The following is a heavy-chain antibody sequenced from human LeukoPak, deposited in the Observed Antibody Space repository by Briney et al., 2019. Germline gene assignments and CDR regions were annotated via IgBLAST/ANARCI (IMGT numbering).Heavy chain of an antibody. CDR2: ISGSGGST. V-gene: IGHV3-23*01. CDR3: AKGTQKYCSGGSCYHVFDY. J-gene: IGHJ4*02. CDR1: GFTFSSYA. D-gene: IGHD2-15*01. Sequence: GGSLRLSCAASGFTFSSYAMSWVRQAPGKGLEWVSAISGSGGSTYYADSVKGRFTISRDNSKNTLYLQMNSLRAEDTAVYYCAKGTQKYCSGGSCYHVFDYWGQGTLVTVSS.